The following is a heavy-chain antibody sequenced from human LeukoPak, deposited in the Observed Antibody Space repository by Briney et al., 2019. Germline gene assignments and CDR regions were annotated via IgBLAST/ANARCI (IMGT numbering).Heavy chain of an antibody. J-gene: IGHJ4*02. CDR1: GFTFTDYW. Sequence: GGSLRLSCAVSGFTFTDYWMNWVRQAPGKGLEWVSSISSSSSYIYYADSVEGRFTISRDNAKNSLYLQMNSLRAEDTAVYYCARGDRDLYCSSTSCYPVLGGQGTLVTVSS. CDR2: ISSSSSYI. D-gene: IGHD2-2*01. CDR3: ARGDRDLYCSSTSCYPVL. V-gene: IGHV3-21*01.